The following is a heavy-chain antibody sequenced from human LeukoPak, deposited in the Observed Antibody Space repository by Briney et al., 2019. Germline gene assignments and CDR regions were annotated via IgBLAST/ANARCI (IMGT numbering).Heavy chain of an antibody. Sequence: ASVKVSCKASGYTFTGYYMHWVRQAPGQGLERMGRINPNSGGTNYAQKFQGRVTMTRDTSISTAYMELSRLRSDDTAVYYCARDIRYSGSYPSGDYWGQGTLVTVSS. J-gene: IGHJ4*02. V-gene: IGHV1-2*06. CDR1: GYTFTGYY. CDR3: ARDIRYSGSYPSGDY. CDR2: INPNSGGT. D-gene: IGHD1-26*01.